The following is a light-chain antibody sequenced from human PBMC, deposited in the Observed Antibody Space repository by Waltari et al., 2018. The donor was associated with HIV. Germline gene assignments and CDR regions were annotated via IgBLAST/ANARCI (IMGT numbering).Light chain of an antibody. V-gene: IGLV3-25*03. CDR3: QSADTSDSYLWV. CDR2: KDT. Sequence: SYELTQPPSVSVSPGQTARITCTGDGLPKLYSYWYQQKPGQTPVLVIYKDTERPSGIPERCSGSSSGTTVTLTISAVQAEDEADYYCQSADTSDSYLWVFGGGTRLTVL. CDR1: GLPKLY. J-gene: IGLJ3*02.